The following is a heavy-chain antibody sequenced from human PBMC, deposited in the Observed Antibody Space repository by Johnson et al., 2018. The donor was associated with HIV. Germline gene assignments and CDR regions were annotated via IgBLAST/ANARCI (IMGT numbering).Heavy chain of an antibody. Sequence: QVQLVESGGGVVQPGGSLRLSCAASGFTFSSYGMHWVRQAPGKGLEWVAFIRYDGSNKYYADSVKGRFTISRDNSKNTLYLQMNSLRAEDTAVYYCARDSGGNYGAFDIWGQGTMVTVSS. CDR2: IRYDGSNK. V-gene: IGHV3-30*02. D-gene: IGHD4-23*01. J-gene: IGHJ3*02. CDR1: GFTFSSYG. CDR3: ARDSGGNYGAFDI.